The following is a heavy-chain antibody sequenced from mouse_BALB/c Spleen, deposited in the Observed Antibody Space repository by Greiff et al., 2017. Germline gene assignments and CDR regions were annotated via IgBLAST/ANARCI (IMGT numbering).Heavy chain of an antibody. V-gene: IGHV1-7*01. J-gene: IGHJ1*01. CDR1: GYTFTSYW. D-gene: IGHD2-14*01. Sequence: LQESGAELAKPGASVKMSCKASGYTFTSYWMHWVKQRPGQGLEWIGYINPSTGYTEYNQKFKDKATLTADKSSSTAYMQLSSLTSEDSAVYYCARRVRPYFDVWGAGTTVTVSS. CDR3: ARRVRPYFDV. CDR2: INPSTGYT.